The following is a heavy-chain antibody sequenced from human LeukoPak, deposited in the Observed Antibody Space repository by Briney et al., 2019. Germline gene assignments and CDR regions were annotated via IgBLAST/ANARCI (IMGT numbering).Heavy chain of an antibody. Sequence: GGSLRLSCAASGFTFSSYSMNWVRQAPGKGLEWVSYISSSSTTIYYADSVKGRFTISRDNAKNSLYLQMNSLRAEDTAVYYCARPHYDFRYWGQGTLVTVSS. CDR2: ISSSSTTI. V-gene: IGHV3-48*04. D-gene: IGHD3-3*01. CDR1: GFTFSSYS. CDR3: ARPHYDFRY. J-gene: IGHJ4*02.